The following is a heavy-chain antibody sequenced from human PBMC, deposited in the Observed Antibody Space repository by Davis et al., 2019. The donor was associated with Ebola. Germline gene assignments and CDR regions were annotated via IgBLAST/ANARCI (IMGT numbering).Heavy chain of an antibody. V-gene: IGHV5-10-1*01. Sequence: GESLKISCKGSGYSFTSYWISWVRQMPGKGLEWMGRIDPSDSYTNYSPSFQGHVTISADKSISTAYLQWSSLKASDTAMYYCARVTVPTYYYDSSGYYSRYYYYYGMDVWGQGTTVTVSS. CDR1: GYSFTSYW. CDR2: IDPSDSYT. CDR3: ARVTVPTYYYDSSGYYSRYYYYYGMDV. J-gene: IGHJ6*02. D-gene: IGHD3-22*01.